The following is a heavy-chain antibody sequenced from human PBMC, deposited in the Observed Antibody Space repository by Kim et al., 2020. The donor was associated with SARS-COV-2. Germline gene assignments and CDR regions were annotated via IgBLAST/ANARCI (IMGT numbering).Heavy chain of an antibody. CDR2: IYYSGST. D-gene: IGHD3-3*01. CDR3: ARNSSAGYDFWSPTYYYYGMDV. CDR1: GGSISSGGYY. J-gene: IGHJ6*02. Sequence: SETLSLTCTVSGGSISSGGYYWSWIRQHPWKGLEWIGYIYYSGSTYYNPSLKSRVTISVDTSKNQFSLKLSSVTAADTAVYYCARNSSAGYDFWSPTYYYYGMDVWCQGTTVTVSS. V-gene: IGHV4-31*03.